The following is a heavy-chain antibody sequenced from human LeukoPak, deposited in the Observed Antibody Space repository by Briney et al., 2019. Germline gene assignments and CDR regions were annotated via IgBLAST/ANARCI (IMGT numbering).Heavy chain of an antibody. Sequence: GESLKISCKGSGYSFTSYWIGWVRQMPGKGLEWVGIIYPGDSDSRYSPSFQGQFTISADNSISTAYLQWSSLKASDTAMYYCASTYCSGGSCSDDAFDIWGQGTMVTVSS. CDR2: IYPGDSDS. CDR1: GYSFTSYW. V-gene: IGHV5-51*01. D-gene: IGHD2-15*01. CDR3: ASTYCSGGSCSDDAFDI. J-gene: IGHJ3*02.